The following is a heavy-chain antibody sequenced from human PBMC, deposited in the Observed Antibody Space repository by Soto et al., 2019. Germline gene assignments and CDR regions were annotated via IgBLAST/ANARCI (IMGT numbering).Heavy chain of an antibody. Sequence: GASVKVSCKASGGTFSSYAISWGRQAPGQGLEWMGGIIPIFGTANYAQKFQGRVTITADESTSTAYMELSSLRSEDTAVYYCAREGIANSYGYWPFDYWGQGTLVTVSS. CDR2: IIPIFGTA. CDR1: GGTFSSYA. CDR3: AREGIANSYGYWPFDY. V-gene: IGHV1-69*13. J-gene: IGHJ4*02. D-gene: IGHD5-18*01.